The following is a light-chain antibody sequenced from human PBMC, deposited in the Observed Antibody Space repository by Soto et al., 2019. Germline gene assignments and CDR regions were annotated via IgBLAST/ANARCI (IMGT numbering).Light chain of an antibody. CDR1: QSISHN. CDR2: GAS. Sequence: EIVLTQSPGTLSLSPGERATLSCRASQSISHNLAWYQQKPGQAPRLLIYGASTRATGIPARFSGSGSGTEFTLTISSLQSEDFAVYYCQQYNNWPRTFGQGTKVDI. V-gene: IGKV3-15*01. CDR3: QQYNNWPRT. J-gene: IGKJ1*01.